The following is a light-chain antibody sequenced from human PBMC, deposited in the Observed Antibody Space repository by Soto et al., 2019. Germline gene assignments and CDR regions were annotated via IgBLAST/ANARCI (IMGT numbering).Light chain of an antibody. CDR1: QGISNY. Sequence: DIQMTQSPSSLSASVGNRVSITCRASQGISNYLALYQQKPGKLPKVLIYGASNLQPGVPSRFSGSASGTDFNLTINRLQTDDSATYDGQNYHSDPITLGQGTRLEIK. V-gene: IGKV1-27*01. CDR3: QNYHSDPIT. J-gene: IGKJ5*01. CDR2: GAS.